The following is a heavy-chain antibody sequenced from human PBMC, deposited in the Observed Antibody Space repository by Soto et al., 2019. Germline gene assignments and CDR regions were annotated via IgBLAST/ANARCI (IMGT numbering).Heavy chain of an antibody. V-gene: IGHV3-74*01. CDR1: GSTISSYW. J-gene: IGHJ4*02. Sequence: GSLRLSCVVSGSTISSYWMHWVRQAPGKGLVWVSRINGDGSSTNYADSVKGRFTISRDNAKNTLYLQMNTLRAEDTAVYYCAKGLRDDTISYPPAYWGEGTLVTVS. CDR3: AKGLRDDTISYPPAY. D-gene: IGHD3-22*01. CDR2: INGDGSST.